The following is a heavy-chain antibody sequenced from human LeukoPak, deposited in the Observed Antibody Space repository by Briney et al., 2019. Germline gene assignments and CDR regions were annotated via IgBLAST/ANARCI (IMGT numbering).Heavy chain of an antibody. Sequence: GGSLRLSCAASGFTFSSYGMHWVRQAPGKGLEWVAVISYDGSNKYYADSVKGRFTISRDNSKNTLYLQTNSLRAEDTAVYYCAKEGQFRSDPFQYYYYYMDVWGKGTTVTVSS. V-gene: IGHV3-30*18. CDR1: GFTFSSYG. CDR2: ISYDGSNK. J-gene: IGHJ6*03. CDR3: AKEGQFRSDPFQYYYYYMDV. D-gene: IGHD3-3*01.